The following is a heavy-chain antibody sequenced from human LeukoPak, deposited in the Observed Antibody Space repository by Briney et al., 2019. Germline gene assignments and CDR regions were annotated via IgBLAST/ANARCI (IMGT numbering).Heavy chain of an antibody. J-gene: IGHJ5*02. Sequence: TLSLTCTVSRGSISGGNYYWSWIRQPAGKGLEWIGRFHTRGSTNYNPSLKSRVIISVDTSKNQFSLKLNSVTAADTAVYYCARVDGSCSGGSCPSGNWFDPWGQGTLVTVSS. D-gene: IGHD2-15*01. CDR2: FHTRGST. CDR1: RGSISGGNYY. CDR3: ARVDGSCSGGSCPSGNWFDP. V-gene: IGHV4-61*02.